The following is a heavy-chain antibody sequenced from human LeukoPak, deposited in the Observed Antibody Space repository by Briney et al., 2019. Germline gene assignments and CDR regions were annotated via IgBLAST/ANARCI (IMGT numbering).Heavy chain of an antibody. CDR2: IYSGGSI. J-gene: IGHJ4*02. CDR1: GFAVSSNY. D-gene: IGHD5-18*01. Sequence: GGSLRLSCAVSGFAVSSNYMTWVRQAPGKGLEWVSVIYSGGSIYYADSVKGRFTISRDISKNTVDLQLNSLRAEDTAVYYCASGKETSMAQGYWGQGTLVTVSS. CDR3: ASGKETSMAQGY. V-gene: IGHV3-53*01.